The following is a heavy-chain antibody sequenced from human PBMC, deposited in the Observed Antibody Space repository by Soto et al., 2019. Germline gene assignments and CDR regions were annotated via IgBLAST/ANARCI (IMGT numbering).Heavy chain of an antibody. J-gene: IGHJ4*02. Sequence: QVQLVQSGAELKKPGASVKVSCKASGYTFSSYGISWVRQAPGRGLEWMGWIIAYNGETEYGQKVQGRVTMTTDRSTATGYMELTSLISDNTAVYYRARVFGHSDFRAADSWGQGNLVTVSS. CDR1: GYTFSSYG. V-gene: IGHV1-18*04. CDR3: ARVFGHSDFRAADS. D-gene: IGHD3-16*01. CDR2: IIAYNGET.